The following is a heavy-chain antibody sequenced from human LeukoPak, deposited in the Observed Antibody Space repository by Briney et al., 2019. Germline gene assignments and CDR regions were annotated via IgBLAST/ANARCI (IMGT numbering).Heavy chain of an antibody. CDR1: GFTFSRSV. V-gene: IGHV3-48*04. D-gene: IGHD2-15*01. Sequence: PGGSLRLSCAASGFTFSRSVMTWVRQAPGKGMEWVSSISDSGSTKYYADSVKGRFTISRDNAKNSLFLQMNSLRAEDTAVYYCARVLRYCSGGNCYSGGLGYMDVWGKGTTVTISS. CDR3: ARVLRYCSGGNCYSGGLGYMDV. CDR2: ISDSGSTK. J-gene: IGHJ6*03.